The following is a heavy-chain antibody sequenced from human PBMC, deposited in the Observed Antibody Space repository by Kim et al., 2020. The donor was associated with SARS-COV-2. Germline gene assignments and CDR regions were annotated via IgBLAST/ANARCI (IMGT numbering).Heavy chain of an antibody. V-gene: IGHV3-23*01. CDR3: AKRGPSATSTGFDD. CDR2: IRGDSGNT. CDR1: GFSFSTYA. D-gene: IGHD1-1*01. J-gene: IGHJ4*02. Sequence: GGSLRLSCVASGFSFSTYAMHWVRQAPGKGLEWISSIRGDSGNTNYEDSIKGRFTISRDNSKNTLYLQMNSLRGDDTAVYYCAKRGPSATSTGFDDWGQGTLVTVSS.